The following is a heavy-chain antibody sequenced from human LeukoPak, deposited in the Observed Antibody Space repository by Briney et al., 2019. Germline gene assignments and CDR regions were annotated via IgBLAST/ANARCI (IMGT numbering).Heavy chain of an antibody. J-gene: IGHJ4*02. CDR3: ARETSYDSSGYQDPEYYFDY. Sequence: GGSLRLSCAASGFTFSSYAMHWVRQAPGMGLEWVALISSGGSDRYYVDSVKGRFTVSRDNSKNTLYLQMNSLRAEDTAVYYCARETSYDSSGYQDPEYYFDYWGQGTLVTVSS. V-gene: IGHV3-30*04. CDR1: GFTFSSYA. D-gene: IGHD3-22*01. CDR2: ISSGGSDR.